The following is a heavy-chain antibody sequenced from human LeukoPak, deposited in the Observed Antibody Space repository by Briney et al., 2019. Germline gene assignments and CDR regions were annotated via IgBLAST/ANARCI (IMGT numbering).Heavy chain of an antibody. CDR3: ARIMTTVTFFDY. CDR1: GFTFSSYA. V-gene: IGHV3-48*03. CDR2: IGSSGTTV. D-gene: IGHD4-17*01. J-gene: IGHJ4*02. Sequence: PGGSLRPSCGASGFTFSSYAMNWVRQAPGKGLEWVAYIGSSGTTVYYADSVKGRFTISRDNAENSLYLQMNSLRIEDTAVYYCARIMTTVTFFDYWGQGTLVTVSS.